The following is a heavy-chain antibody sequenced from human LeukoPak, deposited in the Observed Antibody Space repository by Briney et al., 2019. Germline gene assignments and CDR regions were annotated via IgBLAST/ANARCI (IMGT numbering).Heavy chain of an antibody. V-gene: IGHV4-4*07. D-gene: IGHD2-2*01. CDR1: GGSISSYY. CDR2: IYTSGST. J-gene: IGHJ4*02. Sequence: ASETLSLTCTVSGGSISSYYWSWIRQPAGKGLEWIGRIYTSGSTNYNPSPKSRVTMSVDTSKNQFSLKLSSVTAADTAVYYCARDSVVPAAKAGSYDYWGQGTQVTVSS. CDR3: ARDSVVPAAKAGSYDY.